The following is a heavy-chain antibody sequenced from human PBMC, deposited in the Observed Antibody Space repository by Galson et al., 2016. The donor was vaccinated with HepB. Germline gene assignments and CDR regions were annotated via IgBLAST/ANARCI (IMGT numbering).Heavy chain of an antibody. CDR3: ARKDGDM. D-gene: IGHD5-24*01. J-gene: IGHJ6*04. V-gene: IGHV3-7*01. CDR2: IKHDGSEK. Sequence: SLRLSCAVSGLTFSDYLMTWFRQTPEKGLEWVANIKHDGSEKNYLDSVKGRFTISRDNPKNSLYLQMNSLRADDTGVYYCARKDGDMWGRGTTVTVSS. CDR1: GLTFSDYL.